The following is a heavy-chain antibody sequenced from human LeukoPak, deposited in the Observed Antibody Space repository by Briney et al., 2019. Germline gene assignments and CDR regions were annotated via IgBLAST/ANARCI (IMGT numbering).Heavy chain of an antibody. V-gene: IGHV3-53*01. CDR1: GFTVSSNS. CDR3: ARRDTTGWFHHFDY. J-gene: IGHJ4*02. CDR2: LYNGGGA. D-gene: IGHD6-19*01. Sequence: QPGGSLRLSCAASGFTVSSNSMTWVRQAPGKGLEWVSILYNGGGANYADSVKGRFTISRDNSRNTLFLQINSLRDEDTAVYYCARRDTTGWFHHFDYWGQGTLVTVSS.